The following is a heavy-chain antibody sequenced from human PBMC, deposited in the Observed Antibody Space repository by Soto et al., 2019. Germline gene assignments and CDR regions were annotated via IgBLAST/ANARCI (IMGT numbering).Heavy chain of an antibody. CDR1: GFTFDDYA. CDR3: EKGGYSYGSSHFDY. J-gene: IGHJ4*02. D-gene: IGHD5-18*01. CDR2: ISWNSGSI. V-gene: IGHV3-9*01. Sequence: EVQLVESGGGLVQPGRSLRLSCAASGFTFDDYAMHWVRQAPGKGLEWVSGISWNSGSIGYADSVKGRFTISRDNAKNPLYLQRNSLRAEYTALYYCEKGGYSYGSSHFDYWGQGTLVTVSS.